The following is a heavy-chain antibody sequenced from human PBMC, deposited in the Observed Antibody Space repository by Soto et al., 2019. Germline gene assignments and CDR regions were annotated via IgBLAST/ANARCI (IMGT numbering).Heavy chain of an antibody. D-gene: IGHD6-19*01. CDR1: GFTFSSYA. CDR3: ARDKNPYSSGWYFEY. CDR2: ISYDGSNK. Sequence: GGSLRLSCAASGFTFSSYAMYLVRQAPGKGLEWVAFISYDGSNKYYADSVKGRFTISRDNSKNTLYLQMNSLRAEDTAVYYCARDKNPYSSGWYFEYWGEGTLVTVS. J-gene: IGHJ4*02. V-gene: IGHV3-30-3*01.